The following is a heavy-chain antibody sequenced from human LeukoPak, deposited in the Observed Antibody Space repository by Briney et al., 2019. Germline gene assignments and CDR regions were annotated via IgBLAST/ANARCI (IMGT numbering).Heavy chain of an antibody. Sequence: GGSLRLSCAASGFTFSSYSMNWVRQAPGKGLEWVSSISSSSSYIYYADSVKGRFTISRDNAKNSLYLQMNSLRAEDTAVYYCARWLVRGAKGPFDYWGQGTLVTVSS. CDR1: GFTFSSYS. J-gene: IGHJ4*02. CDR2: ISSSSSYI. CDR3: ARWLVRGAKGPFDY. V-gene: IGHV3-21*01. D-gene: IGHD3-10*01.